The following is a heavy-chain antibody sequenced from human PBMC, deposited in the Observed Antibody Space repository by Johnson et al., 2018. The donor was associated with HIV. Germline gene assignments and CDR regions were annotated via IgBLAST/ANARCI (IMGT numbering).Heavy chain of an antibody. CDR3: TTPGDRWYTLVGEAAFDI. CDR1: GFTFSAYY. D-gene: IGHD2-15*01. CDR2: ISSSGSS. J-gene: IGHJ3*02. V-gene: IGHV3-11*05. Sequence: QVQLVESGGGLVKPGGSLRLSCAASGFTFSAYYMSWIRQAPGKGLECLAYISSSGSSPVKGRFTISRDDSSNTLYLQMNGLKTEDTAVYYCTTPGDRWYTLVGEAAFDIWGQGTMVTVSS.